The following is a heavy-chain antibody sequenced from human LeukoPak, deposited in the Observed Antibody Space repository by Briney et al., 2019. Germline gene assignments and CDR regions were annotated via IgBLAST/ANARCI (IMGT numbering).Heavy chain of an antibody. V-gene: IGHV4-39*01. J-gene: IGHJ4*02. Sequence: SETLSLTCTVSGGSISSNNYYWGWIRQPPGTGLEWIGSIFYSGSTYYNPSLKSRVTMSVDTSKNQFSLKLSSVTAADTAVYYCSRLTTYYFDYWGQGTLVTVSS. D-gene: IGHD3-22*01. CDR3: SRLTTYYFDY. CDR1: GGSISSNNYY. CDR2: IFYSGST.